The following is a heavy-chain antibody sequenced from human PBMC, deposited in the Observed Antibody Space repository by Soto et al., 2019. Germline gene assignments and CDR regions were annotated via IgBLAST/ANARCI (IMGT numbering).Heavy chain of an antibody. CDR1: GFTFSSYG. D-gene: IGHD3-10*01. Sequence: LRLSCAASGFTFSSYGMHWVRQAPGKGLEWVAVISYDGSNKYYADSVKGRFTISRDNSKTTLYLQMNSLRAEDTAVYYCAKDAGMGSDAFDIWGQGTMVTV. CDR2: ISYDGSNK. CDR3: AKDAGMGSDAFDI. V-gene: IGHV3-30*18. J-gene: IGHJ3*02.